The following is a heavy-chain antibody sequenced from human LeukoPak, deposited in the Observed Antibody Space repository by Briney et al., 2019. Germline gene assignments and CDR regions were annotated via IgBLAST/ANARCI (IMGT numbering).Heavy chain of an antibody. J-gene: IGHJ4*02. V-gene: IGHV4-30-4*01. CDR3: ARGRAYYDILTGQLSFDY. CDR2: IYYSGST. Sequence: SETLSLTCTVSGGSISSGDYYWSWIRQPPGKGLEWIGYIYYSGSTYYNPSLKSRVTISVDTSKNQFSLKLSSVTAADTAVYYCARGRAYYDILTGQLSFDYWGQGTLVTVSS. D-gene: IGHD3-9*01. CDR1: GGSISSGDYY.